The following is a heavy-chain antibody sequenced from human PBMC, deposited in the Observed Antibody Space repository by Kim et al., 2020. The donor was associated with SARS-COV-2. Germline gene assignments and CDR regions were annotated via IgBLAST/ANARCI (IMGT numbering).Heavy chain of an antibody. D-gene: IGHD3-22*01. J-gene: IGHJ6*02. Sequence: GGSLRLSCAASGFTFDDYAMHWVRQAPGKGLEWVSLISGDGGSTYYADSVKGRFTISRDNSKNSLYLQMNSLRTEDTALYYCAKDISSYYDSSGYGMDVWGQGTTVTVSS. CDR1: GFTFDDYA. CDR3: AKDISSYYDSSGYGMDV. CDR2: ISGDGGST. V-gene: IGHV3-43*02.